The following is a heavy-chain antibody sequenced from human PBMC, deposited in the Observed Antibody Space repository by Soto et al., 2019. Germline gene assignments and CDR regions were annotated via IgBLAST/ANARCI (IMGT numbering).Heavy chain of an antibody. D-gene: IGHD2-21*02. CDR2: IYYSGST. Sequence: PSETLSLTCTVSGGSISSYYWSWIRQPPGKGLEWIGYIYYSGSTNYNPSLKSRVTISVDTSKNQFSLKLSSVTAADTAVYYCARDSLVVTAIQPTYYYYGMDVWGQGTKVTVSS. CDR1: GGSISSYY. V-gene: IGHV4-59*01. CDR3: ARDSLVVTAIQPTYYYYGMDV. J-gene: IGHJ6*02.